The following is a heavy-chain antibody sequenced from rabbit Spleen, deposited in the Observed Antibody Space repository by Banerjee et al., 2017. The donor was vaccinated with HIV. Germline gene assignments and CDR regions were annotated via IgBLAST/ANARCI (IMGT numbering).Heavy chain of an antibody. CDR3: ARDRGSGWGDAIDP. D-gene: IGHD4-1*01. CDR1: GFKISNNYW. V-gene: IGHV1S43*01. Sequence: QEQLVESRGGLVTPGGSLKLSCKASGFKISNNYWMNWVRQATGKGLEWIGYIDPIFGTTSYASWVNGRFTISSDNAQNTVDLQMNSLTAADTATYFCARDRGSGWGDAIDPWGPGTLVTVS. J-gene: IGHJ2*01. CDR2: IDPIFGTT.